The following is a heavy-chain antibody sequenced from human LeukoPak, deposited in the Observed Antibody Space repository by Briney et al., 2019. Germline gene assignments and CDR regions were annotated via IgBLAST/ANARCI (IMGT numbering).Heavy chain of an antibody. Sequence: WASVKVSCKASGYTFTSYGISWVRQAPGQGLEWMGWISAYNGNTNYAQKLQGRVTMTTDTSTSTAYMELRSLRSDDTAVYYCARDLSSRYYYYYMDVWGKRTTVTVSS. D-gene: IGHD6-13*01. CDR2: ISAYNGNT. J-gene: IGHJ6*03. CDR1: GYTFTSYG. CDR3: ARDLSSRYYYYYMDV. V-gene: IGHV1-18*01.